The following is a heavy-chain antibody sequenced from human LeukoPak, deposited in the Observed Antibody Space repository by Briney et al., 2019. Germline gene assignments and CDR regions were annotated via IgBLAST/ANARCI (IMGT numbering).Heavy chain of an antibody. D-gene: IGHD3-16*01. Sequence: PSETLSLTCAVYGGSFSSYYWSWIRQPPGKGLEWIGEINHSGSTNYNPSLKSRVTISVDTSKNQFSLKLSSVTAADTAVYYCAREGRGGLPNYWGQGTLVTVSS. CDR2: INHSGST. CDR3: AREGRGGLPNY. CDR1: GGSFSSYY. J-gene: IGHJ4*02. V-gene: IGHV4-34*01.